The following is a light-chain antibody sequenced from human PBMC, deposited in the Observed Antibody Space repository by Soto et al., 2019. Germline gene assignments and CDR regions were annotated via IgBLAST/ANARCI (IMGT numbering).Light chain of an antibody. V-gene: IGLV2-14*01. Sequence: QSVLTQPASVSGSPGQSITLSCTGTSSDVGGYNYVSWYQQHPGKAPKLMIYDVTNRPPGVSNRFSGSKSGNTASLTISGLQAEDEADYYCSSYTSSSSPLVFGGGTKRTVL. CDR2: DVT. J-gene: IGLJ3*02. CDR1: SSDVGGYNY. CDR3: SSYTSSSSPLV.